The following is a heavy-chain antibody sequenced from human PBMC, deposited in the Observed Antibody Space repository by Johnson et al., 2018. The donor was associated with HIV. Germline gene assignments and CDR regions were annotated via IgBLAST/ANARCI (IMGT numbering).Heavy chain of an antibody. Sequence: VQLVESGGGVVQPGRSLRLSCAASGFTFDDYAMHWVRQAPGKGLEWVSGISWNSGSIGYADSVKGRFTISRDNSKNTLYLQMNSLRAEDTAVYYCAKDSQGLRAFDIWGQGTMVTVSS. V-gene: IGHV3-9*01. CDR3: AKDSQGLRAFDI. D-gene: IGHD6-25*01. CDR2: ISWNSGSI. J-gene: IGHJ3*02. CDR1: GFTFDDYA.